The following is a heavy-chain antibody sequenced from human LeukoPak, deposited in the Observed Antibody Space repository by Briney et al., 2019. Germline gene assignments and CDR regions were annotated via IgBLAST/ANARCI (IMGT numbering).Heavy chain of an antibody. CDR3: ARNVDAFDI. CDR1: GFTFRSYW. Sequence: GGSLRLSCTASGFTFRSYWMSWVRQAPGKGLEWVANINQHGSGKYYVDSVKGRLTTSRDNAKNSLFLQLNSLRAEDTAVYYCARNVDAFDIWGQGTMVTVSS. V-gene: IGHV3-7*01. J-gene: IGHJ3*02. CDR2: INQHGSGK.